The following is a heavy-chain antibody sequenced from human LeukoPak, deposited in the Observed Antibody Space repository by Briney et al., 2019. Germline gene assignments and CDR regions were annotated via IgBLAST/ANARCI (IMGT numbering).Heavy chain of an antibody. CDR2: ISSSSSTI. Sequence: GGSLRLSCAASGFTFSSYSMNRVRQAPGKGLEWVSYISSSSSTIYYADSVKGRFTISRDNAKNSLFLQMNSLRAEDTAVYYCARGPLIAAAGTWWGQGTLVTVSS. J-gene: IGHJ4*02. D-gene: IGHD6-13*01. CDR1: GFTFSSYS. V-gene: IGHV3-48*04. CDR3: ARGPLIAAAGTW.